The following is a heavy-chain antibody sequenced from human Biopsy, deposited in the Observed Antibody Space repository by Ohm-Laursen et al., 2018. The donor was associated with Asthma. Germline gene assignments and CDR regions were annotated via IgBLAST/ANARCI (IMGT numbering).Heavy chain of an antibody. V-gene: IGHV3-7*01. Sequence: SLRLSCAAFGFTFGDYWMSWVRQVPGKGLEWVANIKHNGTEKNHVDSLKGRFTISRDNAKNSLYLQMNSLRAEDTAVYFCARDRIDGRTAFDYWGQGTLVTVSS. CDR1: GFTFGDYW. CDR3: ARDRIDGRTAFDY. CDR2: IKHNGTEK. D-gene: IGHD2-21*02. J-gene: IGHJ4*02.